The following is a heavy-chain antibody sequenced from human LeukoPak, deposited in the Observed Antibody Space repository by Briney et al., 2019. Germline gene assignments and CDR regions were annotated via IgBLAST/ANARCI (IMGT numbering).Heavy chain of an antibody. D-gene: IGHD3-22*01. J-gene: IGHJ5*02. CDR3: ARDSRGYDNWFDP. V-gene: IGHV1-2*02. CDR1: GYTFTGYF. Sequence: ASVKVSCKASGYTFTGYFMHWVRQAPGQGLEWMGWINPNSGGTNYAQKFRGRVTMTRDTSISTAYMELNRLRSDDTALYYCARDSRGYDNWFDPWGQGTLVTVSS. CDR2: INPNSGGT.